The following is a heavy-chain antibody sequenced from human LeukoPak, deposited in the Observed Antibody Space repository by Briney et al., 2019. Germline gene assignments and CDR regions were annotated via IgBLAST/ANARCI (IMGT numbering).Heavy chain of an antibody. CDR3: ARRSGYNYYYMDV. V-gene: IGHV1-18*01. Sequence: ASVKVSCKASGYTFNNYGISWVRQAPGQGLEWMGWISTYTGNTNYAQKLQGRVTMTTDTSTSTAYMELRSLRSDDTAVYYCARRSGYNYYYMDVWGKGTTVTVCS. D-gene: IGHD3-10*01. CDR1: GYTFNNYG. J-gene: IGHJ6*03. CDR2: ISTYTGNT.